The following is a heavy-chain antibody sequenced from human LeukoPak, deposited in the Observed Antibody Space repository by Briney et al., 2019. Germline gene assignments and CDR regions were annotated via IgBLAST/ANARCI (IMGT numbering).Heavy chain of an antibody. J-gene: IGHJ3*02. V-gene: IGHV3-11*04. D-gene: IGHD3-22*01. Sequence: GGSLRLSCGGSGFTFSDYYMSWIRQAPGKGLEWISYISNNGRSIYYADSVKGRFTISRDNAKNSLYLQMSSLRAEDTAVYFCARDDIGGYSQMYHAFDIWGQGTMVTVSS. CDR3: ARDDIGGYSQMYHAFDI. CDR1: GFTFSDYY. CDR2: ISNNGRSI.